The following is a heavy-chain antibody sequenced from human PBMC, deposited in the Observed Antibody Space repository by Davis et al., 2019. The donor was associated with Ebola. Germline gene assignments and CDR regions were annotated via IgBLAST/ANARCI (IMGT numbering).Heavy chain of an antibody. V-gene: IGHV1-18*04. Sequence: ASVKVSCKASGYTFTNYGITWVRQAPGQGLEWMGWINPHNGNTNYAQNVQGRVTLTTDTSTSTAYMEVGSLRSDDTAVYYCARLDRGELLLAFDIWGQGTMVTVSS. J-gene: IGHJ3*02. CDR3: ARLDRGELLLAFDI. CDR2: INPHNGNT. CDR1: GYTFTNYG. D-gene: IGHD1-26*01.